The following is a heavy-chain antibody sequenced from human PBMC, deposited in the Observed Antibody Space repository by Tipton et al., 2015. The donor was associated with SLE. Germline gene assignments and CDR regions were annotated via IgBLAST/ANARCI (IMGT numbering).Heavy chain of an antibody. CDR2: INPSGGST. J-gene: IGHJ6*02. D-gene: IGHD2-15*01. CDR3: ARDRGSHGMDV. CDR1: GGTFSSYA. Sequence: QLVQSGAEVKKPGSSVKVSCKASGGTFSSYAISWVRQAPGQGLEWMGIINPSGGSTSYAQKFQGRVTMTRDTSTSTVYMELSSLRSEDTAVYYCARDRGSHGMDVWGQGTTVTVSS. V-gene: IGHV1-46*03.